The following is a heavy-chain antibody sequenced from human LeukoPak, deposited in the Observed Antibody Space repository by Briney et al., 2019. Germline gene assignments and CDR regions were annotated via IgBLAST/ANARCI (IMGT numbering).Heavy chain of an antibody. CDR2: ISGSGGST. J-gene: IGHJ4*02. Sequence: GSMRLSCAASGFTFSSYAMSWVRQAPGKGMEWVSAISGSGGSTYYADSVKGRFTISRDNSKNTLYLQMNSLRAEDTAVYYCAKDLIAAAGAPFDYWGQGTLVTVSS. CDR3: AKDLIAAAGAPFDY. CDR1: GFTFSSYA. V-gene: IGHV3-23*01. D-gene: IGHD6-13*01.